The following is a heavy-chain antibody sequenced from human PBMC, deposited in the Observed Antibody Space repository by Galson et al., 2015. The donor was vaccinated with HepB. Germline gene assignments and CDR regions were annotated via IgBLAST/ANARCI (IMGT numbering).Heavy chain of an antibody. CDR2: IWYDGSNK. J-gene: IGHJ3*02. CDR1: GFTFSSYG. CDR3: ARDEGGVRAFDI. D-gene: IGHD3-16*01. Sequence: SLRLSCAASGFTFSSYGMHWVRQAPGKGLEWVAVIWYDGSNKYYADSVKGRFTISRDNSKNTLYLQMNSLRAEDTAVYYCARDEGGVRAFDIWGQGTMVTVSS. V-gene: IGHV3-33*01.